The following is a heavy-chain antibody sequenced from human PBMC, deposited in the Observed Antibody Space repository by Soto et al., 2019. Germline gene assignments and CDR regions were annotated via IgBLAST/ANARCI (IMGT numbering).Heavy chain of an antibody. Sequence: PGESLKISCTASGYKFTTRWIMWVRQMPGKGLQWLGRVDPRDSYADYSPSFQGHGTMSADKSVNTAYLQWSSLKPSDTGIYYCATLPFTPDWSLDPWGRGTVVTVSS. J-gene: IGHJ2*01. D-gene: IGHD2-15*01. CDR3: ATLPFTPDWSLDP. V-gene: IGHV5-10-1*01. CDR2: VDPRDSYA. CDR1: GYKFTTRW.